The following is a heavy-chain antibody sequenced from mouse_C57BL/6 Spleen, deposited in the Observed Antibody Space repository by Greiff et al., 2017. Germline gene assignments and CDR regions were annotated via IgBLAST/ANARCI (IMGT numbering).Heavy chain of an antibody. J-gene: IGHJ4*01. V-gene: IGHV2-5*01. CDR2: IWRGGST. Sequence: VQLQESGPGLVQPSQSLSITCTVSGFSLTSYGVHWVRQSPGKGLEWLGVIWRGGSTDYNAAFMSRLSITKDNSKSQVFFKMNSLQADDTAIYYCASYGYDEGGPYAMDYWGQGTSVTVSS. CDR3: ASYGYDEGGPYAMDY. D-gene: IGHD2-2*01. CDR1: GFSLTSYG.